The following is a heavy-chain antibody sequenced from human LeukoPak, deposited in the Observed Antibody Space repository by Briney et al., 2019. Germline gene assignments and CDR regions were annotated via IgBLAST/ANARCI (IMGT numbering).Heavy chain of an antibody. J-gene: IGHJ5*02. CDR2: IYYSGST. V-gene: IGHV4-30-4*01. CDR3: ARAYGSGSYYEPILNWFDP. D-gene: IGHD3-10*01. Sequence: SQTLSLTCTVSGGSISSGDYYWSWIRQPRGKGLEWIGYIYYSGSTYYNPSLKSRVTISVDTSKNQFSLKLSSVTAADTAVYYCARAYGSGSYYEPILNWFDPWGQGTLVTVSS. CDR1: GGSISSGDYY.